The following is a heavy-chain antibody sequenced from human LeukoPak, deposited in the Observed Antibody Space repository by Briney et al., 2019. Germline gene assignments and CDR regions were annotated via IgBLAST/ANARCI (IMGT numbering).Heavy chain of an antibody. V-gene: IGHV4-59*12. Sequence: SETLSLTCTVSGGSISSYYWSWIRQPPGKGLEWIGEIYHSGSTNYNPSLKSRVTISVDKSKNQFSLKLSSVTAADTAVYYCARFSGEYSSSPFDYWGQGTLVTVSS. J-gene: IGHJ4*02. CDR3: ARFSGEYSSSPFDY. CDR1: GGSISSYY. D-gene: IGHD6-13*01. CDR2: IYHSGST.